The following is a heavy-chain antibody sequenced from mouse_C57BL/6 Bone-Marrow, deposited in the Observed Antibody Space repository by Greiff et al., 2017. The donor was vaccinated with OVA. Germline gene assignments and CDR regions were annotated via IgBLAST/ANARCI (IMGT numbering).Heavy chain of an antibody. CDR2: IYPGSGNT. J-gene: IGHJ2*01. CDR3: ARLFDYYGSYYFDY. Sequence: VMLVESGAELVRPGASVKLSCKASGYTFTDYYINWVKQRPGQGLEWIARIYPGSGNTYYNEKFKGKATLTAEKSSSTAYMQLSSLTSEDSAVYFCARLFDYYGSYYFDYWGQGTTLTVSS. V-gene: IGHV1-76*01. CDR1: GYTFTDYY. D-gene: IGHD1-1*01.